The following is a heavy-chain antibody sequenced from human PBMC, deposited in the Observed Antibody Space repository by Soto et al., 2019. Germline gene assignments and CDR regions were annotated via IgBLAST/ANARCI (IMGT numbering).Heavy chain of an antibody. D-gene: IGHD1-26*01. CDR2: INAGNGNT. V-gene: IGHV1-3*01. CDR1: GYTFTSYA. Sequence: ASVKVSCKASGYTFTSYAMHWVRQAPGQRLEWMGWINAGNGNTKYSQKFQGRVTITRDTSASTAYMELSSLRSEDTAVYYCARVKKDFVGAEHPSFEYWGQGTLVTVSS. J-gene: IGHJ4*02. CDR3: ARVKKDFVGAEHPSFEY.